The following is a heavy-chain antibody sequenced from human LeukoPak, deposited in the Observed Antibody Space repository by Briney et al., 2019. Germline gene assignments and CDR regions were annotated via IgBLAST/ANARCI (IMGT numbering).Heavy chain of an antibody. CDR2: IVPLFGTR. Sequence: GASAKVSCKASGGTFSSNDISWVRQAPGQGLEWMGRIVPLFGTRSYAQKFQRRVTITTDESTNTSYMELTSLTSEDTAVYYCARDQGYGAYGLDYWGQGTLVTVSS. CDR1: GGTFSSND. CDR3: ARDQGYGAYGLDY. J-gene: IGHJ4*02. D-gene: IGHD5-12*01. V-gene: IGHV1-69*05.